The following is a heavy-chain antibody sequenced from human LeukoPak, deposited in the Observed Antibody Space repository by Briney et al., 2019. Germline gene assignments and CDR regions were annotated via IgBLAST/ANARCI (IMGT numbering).Heavy chain of an antibody. CDR1: GCSISNYY. D-gene: IGHD3-10*01. CDR3: ATSWFGEFSWFDP. CDR2: IYYSGST. V-gene: IGHV4-59*01. J-gene: IGHJ5*02. Sequence: SETLSLTCTVSGCSISNYYWSWIRQPPGKGLEWIGYIYYSGSTNYNPSLKSRVTKSVDTSKNQLSLKLSSVTAADTAGYCCATSWFGEFSWFDPWGQGTLVTVSS.